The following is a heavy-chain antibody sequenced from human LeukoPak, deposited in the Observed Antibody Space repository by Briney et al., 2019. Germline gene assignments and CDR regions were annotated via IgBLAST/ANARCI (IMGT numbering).Heavy chain of an antibody. J-gene: IGHJ6*02. Sequence: PSETPSLTCTVSGGSISRGDYYWSWIRQPPGQGLEWIGYISLSGGTYYNPSLKSRASISLDTSRSQFSLKLSSVGAADTAVYYCARGWDFWSGFGYYYYGMDVWGQGTTVTVSS. CDR1: GGSISRGDYY. CDR3: ARGWDFWSGFGYYYYGMDV. V-gene: IGHV4-30-4*01. CDR2: ISLSGGT. D-gene: IGHD3-3*01.